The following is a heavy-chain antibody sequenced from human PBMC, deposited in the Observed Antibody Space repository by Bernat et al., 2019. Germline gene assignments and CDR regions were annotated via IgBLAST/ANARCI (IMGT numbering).Heavy chain of an antibody. CDR3: ARHPLRQLAHSYWFDP. V-gene: IGHV3-30-3*01. D-gene: IGHD6-13*01. CDR2: ISYDGSNK. CDR1: GFTFSSYA. Sequence: QVQLVESGGGVVQPGRSLRLSCAASGFTFSSYAMHWVRQAPGKGLGWVAVISYDGSNKYYAGSVKGRFTISGDKSKNTLYLQTNRLRAEDTAVYYCARHPLRQLAHSYWFDPWGQGTLVTVSS. J-gene: IGHJ5*02.